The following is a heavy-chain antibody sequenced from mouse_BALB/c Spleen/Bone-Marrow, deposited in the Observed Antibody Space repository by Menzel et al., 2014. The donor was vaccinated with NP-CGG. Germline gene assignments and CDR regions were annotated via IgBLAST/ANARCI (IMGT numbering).Heavy chain of an antibody. CDR2: ISNLAYSI. J-gene: IGHJ1*01. CDR1: GFTFXDYG. Sequence: EVKLVESGGGLVQPGGSRKLSCAASGFTFXDYGMAWVRQAPGKGPAWVAFISNLAYSIYYADTVTGRFTISRENAKNTLYLEMSSLRSEDTAMYYCARDQVYYYGSSYGYFDVWGAGTTVTVSS. V-gene: IGHV5-15*02. D-gene: IGHD1-1*01. CDR3: ARDQVYYYGSSYGYFDV.